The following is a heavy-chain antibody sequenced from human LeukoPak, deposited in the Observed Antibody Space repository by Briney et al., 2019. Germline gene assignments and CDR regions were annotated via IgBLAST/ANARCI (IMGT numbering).Heavy chain of an antibody. V-gene: IGHV4-34*01. CDR2: INHSGST. CDR3: ASLRRGYSYGPNYYYYGMDV. D-gene: IGHD5-18*01. CDR1: GGSFSGYY. Sequence: SETLSLTCAVYGGSFSGYYWSWIRQPPGKGLEWIGEINHSGSTNYNPSLKSRVTISVDTSKNQFSLKLSSVTAADTAVYYCASLRRGYSYGPNYYYYGMDVWGQGTTVTVSS. J-gene: IGHJ6*02.